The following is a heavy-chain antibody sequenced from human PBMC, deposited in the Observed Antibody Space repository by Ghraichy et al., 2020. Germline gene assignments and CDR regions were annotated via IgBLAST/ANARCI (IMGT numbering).Heavy chain of an antibody. CDR3: SKEAGSYRSRDYAFDI. Sequence: GESLNISCAASRFTFSSYAMSWVRQAPGKGLEWVSVISSSGGNTYYADSVKGRFTISRDNSKNTLYLQMNSLRAEDTAVYYCSKEAGSYRSRDYAFDIWGQGTLVTVSS. V-gene: IGHV3-23*01. CDR1: RFTFSSYA. J-gene: IGHJ3*02. D-gene: IGHD1-26*01. CDR2: ISSSGGNT.